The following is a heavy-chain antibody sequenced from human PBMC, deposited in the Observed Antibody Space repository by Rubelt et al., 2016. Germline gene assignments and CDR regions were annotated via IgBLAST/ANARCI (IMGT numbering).Heavy chain of an antibody. CDR3: ARGYCSSANCLFNWFDP. J-gene: IGHJ5*02. CDR1: GYTFTSYA. D-gene: IGHD2-2*01. Sequence: QVQLVQSGAEVKKPGASVKVSCKASGYTFTSYAMHWVRQAPGQRLEWMGWIRTYNGNTNYAQKRQGRVTMTTDTSTSTAYMVLGSLRSDDTAMYFCARGYCSSANCLFNWFDPWGQGTLVTVSS. V-gene: IGHV1-3*04. CDR2: IRTYNGNT.